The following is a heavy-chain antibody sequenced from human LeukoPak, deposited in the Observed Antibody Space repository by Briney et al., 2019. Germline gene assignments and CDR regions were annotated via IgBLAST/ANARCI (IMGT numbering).Heavy chain of an antibody. V-gene: IGHV3-30-3*01. CDR3: ARDGYDSSGLFDY. D-gene: IGHD3-22*01. Sequence: GTSLRLSCAASGFTFSSYSMHWVRQAPGKGLEWVAVISYDGSNKYYADSVKGRFTISRDNSKNTLYLQMNSLRAEDTAVYYCARDGYDSSGLFDYWGQRTLVTVSS. J-gene: IGHJ4*02. CDR2: ISYDGSNK. CDR1: GFTFSSYS.